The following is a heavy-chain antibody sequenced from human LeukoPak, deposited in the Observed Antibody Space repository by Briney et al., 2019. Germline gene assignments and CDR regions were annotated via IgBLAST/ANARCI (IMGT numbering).Heavy chain of an antibody. D-gene: IGHD3-16*01. CDR1: GGSISSSSYY. CDR3: ARDSRGGGPDFDY. V-gene: IGHV4-39*07. CDR2: IYYSGST. J-gene: IGHJ4*02. Sequence: SETLSLTCTVSGGSISSSSYYWGWIRQPPGKGLEWIGSIYYSGSTYYNPSLKSRVTISVDTSRNQFSLKLSSVTAADTAVYYCARDSRGGGPDFDYWGQGTLVTVSS.